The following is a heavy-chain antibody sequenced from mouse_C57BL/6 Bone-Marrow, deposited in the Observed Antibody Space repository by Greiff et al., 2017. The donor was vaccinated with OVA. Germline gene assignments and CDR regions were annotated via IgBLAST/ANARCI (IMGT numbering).Heavy chain of an antibody. CDR3: ARNGGYGSSYWYCDV. D-gene: IGHD1-1*01. CDR1: GFSLTSYG. CDR2: IWSGGST. V-gene: IGHV2-2*01. J-gene: IGHJ1*03. Sequence: QVQLKESGPGLVQPSQSLSITCTVSGFSLTSYGVHWVRQSPGTGLEWLGVIWSGGSTDYNAAFISRLSISKDNSKSQVFLKMNSLQADDTAIYYCARNGGYGSSYWYCDVWGTGTTVTVSS.